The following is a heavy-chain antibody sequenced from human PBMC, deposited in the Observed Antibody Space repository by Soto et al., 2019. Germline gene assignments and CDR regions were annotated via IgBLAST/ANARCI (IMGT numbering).Heavy chain of an antibody. D-gene: IGHD3-10*01. CDR2: ISGSGGST. CDR3: AKGGTMVRGWGYFDY. V-gene: IGHV3-23*01. CDR1: GFTFSSYA. Sequence: PGGSLRLSCAASGFTFSSYAMSWVRQAPGKGLEWVSAISGSGGSTYYADSVKGRFTISRDNSKNTLYLQMNSLRAEDTAVYYCAKGGTMVRGWGYFDYWGQGTLVTRLL. J-gene: IGHJ4*02.